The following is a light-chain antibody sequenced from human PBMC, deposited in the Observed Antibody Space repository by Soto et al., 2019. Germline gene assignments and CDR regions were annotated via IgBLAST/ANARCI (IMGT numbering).Light chain of an antibody. CDR3: SSFADSSARDYV. CDR2: DIS. V-gene: IGLV2-14*03. Sequence: QSALTQPASVSGSPGQTVTISCTGTSSDIGAYDYVSWYQQHPGGVPKLLIYDISSRPSGVSSRFSGTKSGNTASLTISGLQADDESDYYCSSFADSSARDYVFGSGTTVTV. CDR1: SSDIGAYDY. J-gene: IGLJ1*01.